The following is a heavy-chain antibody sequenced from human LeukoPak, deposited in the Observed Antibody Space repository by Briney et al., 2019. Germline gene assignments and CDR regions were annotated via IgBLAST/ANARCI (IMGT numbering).Heavy chain of an antibody. CDR1: GYSFTSYW. CDR2: IYPGDSDT. V-gene: IGHV5-51*01. J-gene: IGHJ6*03. D-gene: IGHD2-2*02. CDR3: ARFSTSCYKCYYYYMDV. Sequence: GESLKISCKGSGYSFTSYWIGWVRQMPGKGLEWMGIIYPGDSDTRYSPSFQGQVTISADKSISTAYLQWSSLKASDTAMYYCARFSTSCYKCYYYYMDVWGKGTTVTVSS.